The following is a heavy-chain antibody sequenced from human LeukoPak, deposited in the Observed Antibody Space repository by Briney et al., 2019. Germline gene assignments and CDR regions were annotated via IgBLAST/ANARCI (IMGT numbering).Heavy chain of an antibody. D-gene: IGHD3-9*01. CDR3: AKGRYYNILTGYYVRRGLDY. CDR1: GFTFSSYG. V-gene: IGHV3-23*01. Sequence: GGSLRLSCAASGFTFSSYGMSWVRQAPGKGLEWVSAISGSGGSTYYADSVKGRFTISRDNSKNTLYLQMNSLRAEDTALYYCAKGRYYNILTGYYVRRGLDYWGQGTLVTVSS. CDR2: ISGSGGST. J-gene: IGHJ4*02.